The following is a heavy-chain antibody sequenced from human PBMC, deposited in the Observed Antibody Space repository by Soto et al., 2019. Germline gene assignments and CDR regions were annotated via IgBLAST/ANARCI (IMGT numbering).Heavy chain of an antibody. CDR3: AKESSSSFDS. Sequence: EVQLLESGGGLVQPGGSLRLSCAASGFTFSSYAMRWVRQAPGKGLEWVSAISGGGGGNTYYADSVKGRFTISRDDSKNTLYLQMNSLRVEDTAVYYCAKESSSSFDSWGQGTLVTVSS. CDR2: ISGGGGGNT. CDR1: GFTFSSYA. V-gene: IGHV3-23*01. D-gene: IGHD6-6*01. J-gene: IGHJ4*02.